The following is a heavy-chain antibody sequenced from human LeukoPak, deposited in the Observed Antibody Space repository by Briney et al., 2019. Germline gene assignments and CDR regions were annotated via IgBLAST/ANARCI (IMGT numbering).Heavy chain of an antibody. Sequence: GGSLRLSCAASGFTFSSYAMHWVRQAPGKGLEWVAVISYDGSKKYYADSVKGRFTISRDNSKNTLYLQMNSLRAEDTAVYYCARDGEGSGWYYFDYWGQGTLVTVSS. J-gene: IGHJ4*02. CDR3: ARDGEGSGWYYFDY. D-gene: IGHD6-19*01. CDR2: ISYDGSKK. V-gene: IGHV3-30-3*01. CDR1: GFTFSSYA.